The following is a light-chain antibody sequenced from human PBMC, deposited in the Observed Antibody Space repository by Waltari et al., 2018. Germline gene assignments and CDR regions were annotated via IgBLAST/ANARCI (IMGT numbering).Light chain of an antibody. Sequence: DIQMTQSPSTLSASVGERVTSTCRASQSISSWLAWYQQKPGKAPKLLIYKASSLESGVPSRFSGSGSGTEFTLTISSLQPDDFATYYCQQYNSYLWAFGQGTKVEIK. CDR3: QQYNSYLWA. CDR1: QSISSW. CDR2: KAS. V-gene: IGKV1-5*03. J-gene: IGKJ1*01.